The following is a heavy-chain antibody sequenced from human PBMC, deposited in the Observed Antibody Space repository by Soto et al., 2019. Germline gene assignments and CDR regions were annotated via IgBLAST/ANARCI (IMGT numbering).Heavy chain of an antibody. CDR3: AAPTIFGVVVLSPPDV. Sequence: GASVKVSCKASGFNFISSAVQWVRQARGKRLEWIGWIVVGTGQTNYAQKFQERVTIKRDMSTSTDYMELSSLRSEDTAVYYCAAPTIFGVVVLSPPDVWGQGTTVT. D-gene: IGHD3-3*01. V-gene: IGHV1-58*01. CDR1: GFNFISSA. CDR2: IVVGTGQT. J-gene: IGHJ6*02.